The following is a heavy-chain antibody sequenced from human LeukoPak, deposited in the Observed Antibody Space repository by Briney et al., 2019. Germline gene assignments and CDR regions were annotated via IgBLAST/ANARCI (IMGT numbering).Heavy chain of an antibody. CDR1: GGSISGYY. CDR3: ARGEWDLLFDY. Sequence: SETLSLTCTVSGGSISGYYWTWIRQPAGKGLEWIGRIYTSGTTNYNPSLKSRVTMSLDTSKNQFSLKLTSVTAADTAVYYCARGEWDLLFDYWGQGTLVTVSS. D-gene: IGHD1-26*01. J-gene: IGHJ4*02. CDR2: IYTSGTT. V-gene: IGHV4-4*07.